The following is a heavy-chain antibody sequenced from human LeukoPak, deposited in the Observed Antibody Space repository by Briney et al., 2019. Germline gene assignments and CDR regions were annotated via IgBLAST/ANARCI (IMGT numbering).Heavy chain of an antibody. CDR3: ARGGTVVREDY. D-gene: IGHD4-23*01. V-gene: IGHV4-61*02. CDR1: GGSISSGSYY. CDR2: IYTSGST. J-gene: IGHJ4*02. Sequence: SETLSLTCTVSGGSISSGSYYWSWIRQPAGKGLEWIGRIYTSGSTNYNPSLKSRVTISVDTSKNQFSLKLSSVTAADTAVYYCARGGTVVREDYWGQGTLVTVSS.